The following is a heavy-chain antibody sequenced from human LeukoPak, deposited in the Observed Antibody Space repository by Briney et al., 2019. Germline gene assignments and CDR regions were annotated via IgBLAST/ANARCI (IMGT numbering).Heavy chain of an antibody. CDR2: ISYDGSNK. Sequence: GGSLRLSCAASGFTFGSYAMHWVRQAPGKWLEWVAVISYDGSNKYYADSVKGRFTISRDNSKNTLYLQMNSLRAEDTAVYYCARPVGYCSSTSCPRGTYYYYGMDVWGQGTTVTVSS. CDR1: GFTFGSYA. J-gene: IGHJ6*02. CDR3: ARPVGYCSSTSCPRGTYYYYGMDV. D-gene: IGHD2-2*01. V-gene: IGHV3-30-3*01.